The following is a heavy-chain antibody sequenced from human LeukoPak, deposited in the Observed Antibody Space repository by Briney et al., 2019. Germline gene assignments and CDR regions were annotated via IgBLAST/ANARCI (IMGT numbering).Heavy chain of an antibody. CDR3: ARPVPSRLGWFDP. V-gene: IGHV4-34*01. CDR1: GGSFSGYY. J-gene: IGHJ5*02. Sequence: SETLSLTCAVYGGSFSGYYWNWIRQPPGKGLEWIGEINHSGSTNYNPSLKSRVTISVDTSKNQFSLKLSSVTAADTAVYYCARPVPSRLGWFDPWGQGTLVTVSS. D-gene: IGHD1-1*01. CDR2: INHSGST.